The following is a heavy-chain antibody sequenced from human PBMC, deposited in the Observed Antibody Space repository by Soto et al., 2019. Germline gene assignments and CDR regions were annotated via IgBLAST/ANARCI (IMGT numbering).Heavy chain of an antibody. J-gene: IGHJ4*02. Sequence: QVQLVQSGAEVKNPGASVRVSCKASGYTFTDYGVSWVRQAPGQGLEWMGWISAYNGDTNYAQKFQGRDTMTTDTSTSTAYMELGSLRSDDTAIYYCARDRRGSTSMFDYWGQGTLVTVSS. CDR1: GYTFTDYG. CDR3: ARDRRGSTSMFDY. D-gene: IGHD1-26*01. CDR2: ISAYNGDT. V-gene: IGHV1-18*04.